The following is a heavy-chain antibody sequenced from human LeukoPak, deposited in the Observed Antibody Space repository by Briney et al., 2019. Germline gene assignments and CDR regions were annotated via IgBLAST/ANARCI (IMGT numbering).Heavy chain of an antibody. CDR3: ARDGAFDY. V-gene: IGHV1-2*02. D-gene: IGHD3-16*01. Sequence: ASVKVSCKASGYTFTDYYMHWVRQAPGQGLEGMGWINPNSGDTNYAHKFQGRVTMTRDTSISTAYMEVSRLTSDDTAVFYCARDGAFDYWGQGTLVTVSS. CDR2: INPNSGDT. CDR1: GYTFTDYY. J-gene: IGHJ4*02.